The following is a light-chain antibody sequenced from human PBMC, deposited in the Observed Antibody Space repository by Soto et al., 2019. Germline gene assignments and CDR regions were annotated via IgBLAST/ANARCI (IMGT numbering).Light chain of an antibody. CDR2: KDS. J-gene: IGLJ2*01. CDR3: QSADSSGTDVV. V-gene: IGLV3-25*03. Sequence: SYELTQPPSVSVSPGQTARLTCSGDALPKQYAYWYQQKPGQAPVLVIYKDSERPSGSPERFSGSSSGTTVTLTISGVQAEDEADYYCQSADSSGTDVVFGGGTKLTVL. CDR1: ALPKQY.